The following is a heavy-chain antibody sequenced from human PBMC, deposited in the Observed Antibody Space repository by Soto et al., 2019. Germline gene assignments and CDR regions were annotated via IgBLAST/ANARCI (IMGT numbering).Heavy chain of an antibody. CDR2: IYYSGRT. D-gene: IGHD2-21*02. Sequence: XGTLSLTFIVSGESISSSSYYGGWIRQPPGKGLEWIGSIYYSGRTYYNPSFKSRVTISIDTSKNQFSLKLSSVTATDTAVYYCARQRTTVVTQAYFDHWGQGALVTVSS. CDR3: ARQRTTVVTQAYFDH. CDR1: GESISSSSYY. V-gene: IGHV4-39*01. J-gene: IGHJ4*02.